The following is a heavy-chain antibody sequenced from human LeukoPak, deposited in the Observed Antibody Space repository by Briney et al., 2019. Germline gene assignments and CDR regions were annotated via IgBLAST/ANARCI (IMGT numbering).Heavy chain of an antibody. CDR1: GFTFSSYS. Sequence: GGSLRLSCAASGFTFSSYSMNWVRQAPGKGLEWVSSISSSSSYIYYADSVKGRFTISRDNAKNSLYLQMNSLRAEDTAVYYCARDSSGYPRAYYGMDVWGQGTKVTVSS. CDR2: ISSSSSYI. D-gene: IGHD6-13*01. CDR3: ARDSSGYPRAYYGMDV. V-gene: IGHV3-21*01. J-gene: IGHJ6*02.